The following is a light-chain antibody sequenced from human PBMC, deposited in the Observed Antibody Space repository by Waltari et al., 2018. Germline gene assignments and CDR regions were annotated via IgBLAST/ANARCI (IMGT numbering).Light chain of an antibody. CDR2: EVS. V-gene: IGLV2-8*01. CDR3: SSYAGSDNLRV. Sequence: QSALTQPPSASGSPGQSVTISCTGTTSDIGAYNFVSWYQKHPGKAPNHLIFEVSKRPSGVPVRFSGSKSGIAASLTVSGLQAEDEADYYCSSYAGSDNLRVFGTGTTVTVL. CDR1: TSDIGAYNF. J-gene: IGLJ1*01.